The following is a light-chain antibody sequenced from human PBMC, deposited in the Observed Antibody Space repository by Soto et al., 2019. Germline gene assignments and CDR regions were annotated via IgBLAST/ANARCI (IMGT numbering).Light chain of an antibody. J-gene: IGLJ2*01. CDR2: EVT. V-gene: IGLV2-8*01. CDR1: SSDIGRYNF. Sequence: QSVLTQPPSASGSPGQSVTISCTGTSSDIGRYNFVSWYQHHPGKAPRLIIYEVTKRPSGVPGRFSDSKSGTSASLAISGLQSEDEADYYCASWDDSLNGVVFGGGTKLTVL. CDR3: ASWDDSLNGVV.